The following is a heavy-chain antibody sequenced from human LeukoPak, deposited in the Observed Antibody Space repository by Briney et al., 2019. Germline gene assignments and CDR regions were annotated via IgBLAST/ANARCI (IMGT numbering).Heavy chain of an antibody. D-gene: IGHD3-10*01. J-gene: IGHJ4*02. V-gene: IGHV3-74*01. CDR3: ARGESSKGFDY. CDR2: INSDARST. CDR1: GXTFSSSW. Sequence: GGSLRLSCVASGXTFSSSWMHWVRQVSGKGLVWVARINSDARSTTYADSVKGRFTISRDTAKNTLYLQMNSLRAEDTAVYYCARGESSKGFDYWGQGTLVTVSS.